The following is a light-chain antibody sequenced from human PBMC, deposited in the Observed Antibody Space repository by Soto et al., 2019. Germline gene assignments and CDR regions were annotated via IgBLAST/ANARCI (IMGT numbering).Light chain of an antibody. CDR3: GTWDSSLNAMV. Sequence: QSVLTQPPAVSAAPGQKVAISCSGSTSNIGKNNVHWYQQVPGTAPKLLIYDNDKRPSGMPDRFSGSKSGTSATLGITGLQTGDEADYYCGTWDSSLNAMVLGGGTKLTVL. J-gene: IGLJ2*01. V-gene: IGLV1-51*01. CDR2: DND. CDR1: TSNIGKNN.